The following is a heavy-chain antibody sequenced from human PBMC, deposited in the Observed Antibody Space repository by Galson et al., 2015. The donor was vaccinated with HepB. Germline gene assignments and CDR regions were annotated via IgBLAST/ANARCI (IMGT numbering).Heavy chain of an antibody. CDR3: AKGAVVREGYYFDY. CDR1: GFTFDDYA. D-gene: IGHD4-23*01. V-gene: IGHV3-9*01. CDR2: ISWNSGSI. Sequence: SLRLSCAASGFTFDDYAMHWVRQAPGKGLEWVSGISWNSGSIGYADSVKGRLTTSRDNAKNSLYLQMNSLRAEDTALYYCAKGAVVREGYYFDYWGQGTLVTVSS. J-gene: IGHJ4*02.